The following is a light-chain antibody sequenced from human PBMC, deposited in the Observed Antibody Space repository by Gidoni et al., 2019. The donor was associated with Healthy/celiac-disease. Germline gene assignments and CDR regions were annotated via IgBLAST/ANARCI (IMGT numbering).Light chain of an antibody. Sequence: DIPMTQSPSTLSASVGDRVTITCRASQSISSWLAWYQQKPGKAPKLLIYKASSLESGVPSRFSGSGSGTEFTLTISSLQPDDFATYYCQQYNSYSRTFGQXTKVEIK. V-gene: IGKV1-5*03. CDR3: QQYNSYSRT. CDR2: KAS. CDR1: QSISSW. J-gene: IGKJ1*01.